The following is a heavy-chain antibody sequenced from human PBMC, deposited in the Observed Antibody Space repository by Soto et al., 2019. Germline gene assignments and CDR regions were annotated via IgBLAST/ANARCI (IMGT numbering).Heavy chain of an antibody. V-gene: IGHV4-30-2*01. CDR2: IYHSGST. Sequence: QLQLQESGSGLVKPSQTLSLTCAVSGVSISSGCYSWSWIRQPPGKGLEWIGYIYHSGSTYSNPSLKSRVTLSVDRSKNKCSLKLRSVTAAETGVYYCAGSSYYRKGGMDVWGQETTVTVPS. D-gene: IGHD3-22*01. J-gene: IGHJ6*02. CDR1: GVSISSGCYS. CDR3: AGSSYYRKGGMDV.